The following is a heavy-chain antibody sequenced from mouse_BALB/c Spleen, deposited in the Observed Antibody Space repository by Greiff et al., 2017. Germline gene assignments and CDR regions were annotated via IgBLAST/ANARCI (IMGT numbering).Heavy chain of an antibody. J-gene: IGHJ4*01. CDR1: GYSITSGYY. D-gene: IGHD1-1*01. Sequence: EVQLQQSGPGLVKPSQSLSLTCSVTGYSITSGYYWNWIRQFPGNKLEWMGYISYDGSNNYNPSLKNRISITRDTSKNQFFLKLNSVTTEDTATYYCARETTVVADAMDYWGQGTSVTVSS. V-gene: IGHV3-6*02. CDR2: ISYDGSN. CDR3: ARETTVVADAMDY.